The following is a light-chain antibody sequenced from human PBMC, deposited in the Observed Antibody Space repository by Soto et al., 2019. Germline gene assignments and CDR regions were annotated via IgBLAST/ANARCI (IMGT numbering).Light chain of an antibody. Sequence: EIVLTQSPGTLSLSPGERATLSCRASQSVSSYLAWYQQKPGQAPRLLIYDASNRATGIPARFSGSGSGTDFTLTISILEPEDFAVYYCQQRSNWPWTFGQGTKVDIK. CDR2: DAS. CDR1: QSVSSY. CDR3: QQRSNWPWT. V-gene: IGKV3-11*01. J-gene: IGKJ1*01.